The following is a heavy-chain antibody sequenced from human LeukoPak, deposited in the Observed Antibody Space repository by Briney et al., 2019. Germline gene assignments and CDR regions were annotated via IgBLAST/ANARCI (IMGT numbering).Heavy chain of an antibody. CDR3: ASGAYSYYYMDV. CDR1: GDSISSGDYY. V-gene: IGHV4-61*02. D-gene: IGHD1-26*01. CDR2: ISSSGST. Sequence: SETLSLTCTVSGDSISSGDYYWSWIRQPAGKGLEWIGRISSSGSTNYDPSLKSRVTISVDTSKNQFSLKLSSVTAADTAVYYCASGAYSYYYMDVWGKGTTVTISS. J-gene: IGHJ6*03.